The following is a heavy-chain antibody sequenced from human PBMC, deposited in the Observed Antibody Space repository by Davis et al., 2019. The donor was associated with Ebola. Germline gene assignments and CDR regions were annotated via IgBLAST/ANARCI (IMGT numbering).Heavy chain of an antibody. V-gene: IGHV6-1*01. D-gene: IGHD2-8*01. CDR2: TYYRSRWYF. Sequence: LRLSCAISGDSVSSNGAAWNWIRQSPSRGFEWLGRTYYRSRWYFDYAVSVRSRITINPDTSKNQFSLHLNSVTPDDTAVYYCVRESEIGPDVLDVWGQGTVVSVSS. CDR1: GDSVSSNGAA. J-gene: IGHJ3*01. CDR3: VRESEIGPDVLDV.